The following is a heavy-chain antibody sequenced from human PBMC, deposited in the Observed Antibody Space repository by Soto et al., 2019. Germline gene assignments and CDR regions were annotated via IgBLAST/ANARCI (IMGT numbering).Heavy chain of an antibody. Sequence: GSLRLSCASSGFTFSSYAMHWVRQAPGKGLEWVAVISYDGSNKYYADSVKGRFTISRDNSKNTLYLQMNSLRAEDTAVYYCARASGYYDYWGQGTLVTVSS. CDR2: ISYDGSNK. CDR1: GFTFSSYA. D-gene: IGHD3-22*01. J-gene: IGHJ4*02. V-gene: IGHV3-30-3*01. CDR3: ARASGYYDY.